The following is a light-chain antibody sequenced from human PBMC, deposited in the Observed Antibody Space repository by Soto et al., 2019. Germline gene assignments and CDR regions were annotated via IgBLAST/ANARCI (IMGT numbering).Light chain of an antibody. Sequence: QSVLTQPPSVSGTPGQRVTVSCAGGISNIGTNYVHWFQQLPGTAPKVLSNRDNQRPSGVPDRFSGSKSGTSAPLAISGLRSEDEAAYYCAAWDDTVRSYVFGTGTKLTVL. CDR1: ISNIGTNY. V-gene: IGLV1-47*01. CDR2: RDN. J-gene: IGLJ1*01. CDR3: AAWDDTVRSYV.